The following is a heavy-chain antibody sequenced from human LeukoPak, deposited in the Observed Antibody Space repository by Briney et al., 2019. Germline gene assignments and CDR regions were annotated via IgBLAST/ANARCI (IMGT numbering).Heavy chain of an antibody. D-gene: IGHD6-13*01. CDR3: AKDRSAAAGLWSRGDY. Sequence: GGSLRLSCAASGFTFSSYAMSWVRQAPGKGLEWVSAISGSGGSTYYADSVKGRFTISRDNSKNTLYLQMNSPRAEDTAVYYCAKDRSAAAGLWSRGDYWGQGTLVTVSS. CDR1: GFTFSSYA. CDR2: ISGSGGST. V-gene: IGHV3-23*01. J-gene: IGHJ4*02.